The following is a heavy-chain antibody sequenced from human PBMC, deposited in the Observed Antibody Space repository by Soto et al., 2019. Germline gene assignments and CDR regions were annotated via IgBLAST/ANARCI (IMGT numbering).Heavy chain of an antibody. CDR3: ARVDDILTGHMDV. CDR1: GFTFSSYS. D-gene: IGHD3-9*01. V-gene: IGHV3-21*01. Sequence: GGSLRLSCAASGFTFSSYSMNWVRQAPGKGLEWVSSISSSSSSYIYYADSVKGRFTISRDNAKNSLYLQMNSLRAEDTAVYYCARVDDILTGHMDVWGKGTTVTVSS. CDR2: ISSSSSSYI. J-gene: IGHJ6*03.